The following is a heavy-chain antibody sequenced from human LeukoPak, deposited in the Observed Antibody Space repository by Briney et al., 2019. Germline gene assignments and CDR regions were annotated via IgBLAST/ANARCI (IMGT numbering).Heavy chain of an antibody. V-gene: IGHV4-61*02. D-gene: IGHD2-15*01. CDR1: GGSISSGSYY. CDR3: AGTCSGGSCYSSPLFDY. Sequence: SQTLSLTCTVSGGSISSGSYYWSWIRQPAGKGLEWIGRIYTSGSTNYNPSLKSRVTISVDTSKNQFSLKLSSVTAADTAVYYCAGTCSGGSCYSSPLFDYWGQGTLVTVSS. J-gene: IGHJ4*02. CDR2: IYTSGST.